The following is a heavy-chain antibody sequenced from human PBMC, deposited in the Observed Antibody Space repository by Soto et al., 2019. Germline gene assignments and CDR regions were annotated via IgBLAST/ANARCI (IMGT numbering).Heavy chain of an antibody. CDR3: ADSNVDDWFDP. CDR1: GGSIASGAYW. V-gene: IGHV4-39*01. D-gene: IGHD1-1*01. CDR2: IYHGGST. Sequence: QLELQESGPGLVKPSETLSLICTVSGGSIASGAYWRAWIRQPPGKGLEWIGSIYHGGSTYYNPSLKSRVTISVDTSKSQFSLKLNSVTAADTAVYYCADSNVDDWFDPWGQGTLVTVSS. J-gene: IGHJ5*02.